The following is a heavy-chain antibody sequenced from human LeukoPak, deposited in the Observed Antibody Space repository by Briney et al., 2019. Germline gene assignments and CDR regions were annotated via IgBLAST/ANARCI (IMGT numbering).Heavy chain of an antibody. Sequence: GGSLRLSCAASGFTFSSSDMSWVRQAPGSGLEWVSSIRHSDSNTYYADSVMGRFTISRDNSKNTLYLQMNSLGAEDTAVYYCAKRGNPTVGHHYLDVWGKGTTVSVSS. D-gene: IGHD1-1*01. V-gene: IGHV3-23*05. CDR1: GFTFSSSD. CDR3: AKRGNPTVGHHYLDV. CDR2: IRHSDSNT. J-gene: IGHJ6*03.